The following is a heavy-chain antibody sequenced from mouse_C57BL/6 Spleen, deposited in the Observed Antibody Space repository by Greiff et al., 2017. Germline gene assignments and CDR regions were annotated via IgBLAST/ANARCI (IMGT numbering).Heavy chain of an antibody. CDR3: ARPINDYGSNPYVYFYV. Sequence: VQLQQPGAELVMPGASVKLSCKASGYTFTSYWMHWVKQRPGQGLEWIGEIDPSDSYTNYNQKFKGKSTLTVDKSSSTAYMQLSSLTSEDSAVYYCARPINDYGSNPYVYFYVWGTGTTVTVSS. CDR2: IDPSDSYT. D-gene: IGHD1-1*01. V-gene: IGHV1-69*01. CDR1: GYTFTSYW. J-gene: IGHJ1*03.